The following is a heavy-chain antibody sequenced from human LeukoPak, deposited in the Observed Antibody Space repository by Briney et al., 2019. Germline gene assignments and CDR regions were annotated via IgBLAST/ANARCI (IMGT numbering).Heavy chain of an antibody. CDR2: IYHSGST. D-gene: IGHD3-22*01. CDR1: GGSISSSNW. Sequence: SETLSLTCAVSGGSISSSNWWSWVRQPPGKGLEWIGEIYHSGSTNYNPSLKSRVTIPVDKSKNQFSLKLSSVTAADTAVYYCARDRGYFDSALGYFDYWGQGTLVTVSS. J-gene: IGHJ4*02. V-gene: IGHV4-4*02. CDR3: ARDRGYFDSALGYFDY.